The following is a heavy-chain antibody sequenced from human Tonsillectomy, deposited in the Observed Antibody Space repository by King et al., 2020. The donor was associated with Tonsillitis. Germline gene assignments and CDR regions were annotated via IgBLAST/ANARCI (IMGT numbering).Heavy chain of an antibody. D-gene: IGHD3-3*01. V-gene: IGHV4-59*08. Sequence: LQLQESGPGLVKPSETLSLTCTVSGGSISSYYWSWIRQPPGKGLEWIGYNYYSGSTNYNPSLKSRVTISVDTSKNQFSLELSSATAADTAVYYCARQLGLRFLEWPYWYFDLWGRGTLVTVSS. CDR3: ARQLGLRFLEWPYWYFDL. J-gene: IGHJ2*01. CDR2: NYYSGST. CDR1: GGSISSYY.